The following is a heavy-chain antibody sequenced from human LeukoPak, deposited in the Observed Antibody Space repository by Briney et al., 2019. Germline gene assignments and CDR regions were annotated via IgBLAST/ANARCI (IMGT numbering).Heavy chain of an antibody. D-gene: IGHD4-23*01. V-gene: IGHV4-34*01. CDR2: INHSGST. J-gene: IGHJ6*03. CDR1: GGSLSGYY. Sequence: SETLSLTCAVYGGSLSGYYWSWIHQPPGKGLEWIGEINHSGSTNYNPSLKSRVTISVDTSKNQFSLKLSSVTAADTAVYYCARDLSEVRLGYYYYYMDVWGKGTTVTVSS. CDR3: ARDLSEVRLGYYYYYMDV.